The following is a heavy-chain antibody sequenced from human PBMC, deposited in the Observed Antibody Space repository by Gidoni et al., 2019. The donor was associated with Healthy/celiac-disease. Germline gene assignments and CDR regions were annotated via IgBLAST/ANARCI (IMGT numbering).Heavy chain of an antibody. Sequence: EVQLLESGGGLVQPGGSLRLSCAASGFTFSSYAMSWVRQAPGKGLEWVSAISGSVGSTYYADSVKGRFTISRDNSKNTLYLQMNSLRAEDTAVYYCAKPCLIAAAGNNWFDPWGQGTLVTVSS. CDR1: GFTFSSYA. CDR3: AKPCLIAAAGNNWFDP. D-gene: IGHD6-13*01. V-gene: IGHV3-23*01. J-gene: IGHJ5*02. CDR2: ISGSVGST.